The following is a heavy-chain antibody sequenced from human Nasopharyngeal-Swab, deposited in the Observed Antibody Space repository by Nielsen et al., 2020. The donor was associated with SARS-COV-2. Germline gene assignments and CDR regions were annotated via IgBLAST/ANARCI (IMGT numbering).Heavy chain of an antibody. CDR2: INPNSGDT. V-gene: IGHV1-2*06. CDR1: GYTFTDYF. CDR3: ARDAGILGTYYYYMDV. J-gene: IGHJ6*03. Sequence: ASVKVSCKASGYTFTDYFMHWVRQAPGQELECMGRINPNSGDTNYAQKFQGRVTMTRDTSISTAYMELSRLRSDDTAVYYCARDAGILGTYYYYMDVWGKGTTVTVSS. D-gene: IGHD1-26*01.